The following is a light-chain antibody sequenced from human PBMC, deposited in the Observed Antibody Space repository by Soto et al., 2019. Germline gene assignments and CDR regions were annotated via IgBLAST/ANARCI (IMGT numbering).Light chain of an antibody. J-gene: IGKJ3*01. CDR2: GAS. CDR3: QQFGSPFT. CDR1: QSVSSSY. Sequence: EIVLTQSPGTLSLSPGERATLSCRASQSVSSSYLAWYQHKPGQAPRLLIYGASTRATGIPDRFSGSGSGKDFPLTISRLEPEVFAVYFCQQFGSPFTFGPGTKVDLK. V-gene: IGKV3-20*01.